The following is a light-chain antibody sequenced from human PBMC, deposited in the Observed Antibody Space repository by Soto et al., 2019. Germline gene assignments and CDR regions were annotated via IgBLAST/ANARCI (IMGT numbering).Light chain of an antibody. Sequence: EIVMTQSPATLSVSPGERVTLSCRASQSVNNNLAWYQQKPGQAPRLLIYDASNRATGIPARFSGSGSGTDFTLTISSLEPEDFAVYYCQQRSNWPPEITFGQGTRLEIK. CDR1: QSVNNN. CDR2: DAS. CDR3: QQRSNWPPEIT. V-gene: IGKV3-11*01. J-gene: IGKJ5*01.